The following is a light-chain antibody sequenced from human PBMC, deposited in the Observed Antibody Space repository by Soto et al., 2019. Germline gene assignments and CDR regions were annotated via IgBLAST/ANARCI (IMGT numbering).Light chain of an antibody. Sequence: EIVLTQSPCTVSLSPGERATLSCRASQSVSSTSLAWYQQIPGQAPSLLIYGASSRATGIPERFSGSGSGTDFTLTISRLEPEDFAVYYCHQYGSSPRTFGQGTKLDI. CDR2: GAS. V-gene: IGKV3-20*01. J-gene: IGKJ1*01. CDR1: QSVSSTS. CDR3: HQYGSSPRT.